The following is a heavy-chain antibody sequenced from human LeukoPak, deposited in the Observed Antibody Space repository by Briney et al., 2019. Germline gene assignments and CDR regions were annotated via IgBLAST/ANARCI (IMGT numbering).Heavy chain of an antibody. Sequence: VASVKVSCKASGYTFTGCYMHWVRQAPGQGLEWMAWINPNSGGTNYAQKFQGRVTMTRDTSISTAYMELSRLRSDDTAVYYCARDSIALEYSNPFDYWGQGTLVTVSS. D-gene: IGHD6-6*01. CDR3: ARDSIALEYSNPFDY. J-gene: IGHJ4*02. CDR2: INPNSGGT. V-gene: IGHV1-2*02. CDR1: GYTFTGCY.